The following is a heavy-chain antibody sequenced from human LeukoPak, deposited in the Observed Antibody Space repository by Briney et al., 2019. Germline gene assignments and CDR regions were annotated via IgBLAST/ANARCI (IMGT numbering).Heavy chain of an antibody. CDR1: GFTFSNYA. CDR3: AKLRADYYFDY. V-gene: IGHV3-23*01. J-gene: IGHJ4*02. Sequence: PGGSLRLSCAASGFTFSNYAMNWVRQAPGKGLEWVSVVTGGGDITDYADSVKGRFTISRDNSHNTLYLQMNSLRVEDTAVYYCAKLRADYYFDYWGQGTLVTVSS. CDR2: VTGGGDIT. D-gene: IGHD6-13*01.